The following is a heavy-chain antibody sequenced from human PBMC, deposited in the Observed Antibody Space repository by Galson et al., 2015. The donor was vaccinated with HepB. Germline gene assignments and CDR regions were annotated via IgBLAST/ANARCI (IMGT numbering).Heavy chain of an antibody. CDR2: IFWDDDQ. D-gene: IGHD3/OR15-3a*01. V-gene: IGHV2-5*02. CDR3: AHMDLGLTSFAY. J-gene: IGHJ4*02. CDR1: GFSLNSRGVG. Sequence: PALVKPTQTLTLTCTFSGFSLNSRGVGVGWIRQPPGKALEWLALIFWDDDQRSTLLLKSILSVTKDNSKNQVVLKLTSVDPVDTATYYCAHMDLGLTSFAYWGQGTLVTVSS.